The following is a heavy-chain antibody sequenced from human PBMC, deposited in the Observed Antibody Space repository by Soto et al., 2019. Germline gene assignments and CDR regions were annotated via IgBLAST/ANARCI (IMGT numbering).Heavy chain of an antibody. CDR3: ARAPGDTAMNLAYYGMDV. CDR2: IIPIFGTA. CDR1: GGTFSSYA. Sequence: QVQLVQSGAEVKKPGSSVKVSCKASGGTFSSYAISWVRQAPGQGLEWMGGIIPIFGTANYAQKFQGRVTITADESTSTAYMELSSLRSEDTAGYYCARAPGDTAMNLAYYGMDVWGQGTTVTVSS. D-gene: IGHD5-18*01. V-gene: IGHV1-69*01. J-gene: IGHJ6*02.